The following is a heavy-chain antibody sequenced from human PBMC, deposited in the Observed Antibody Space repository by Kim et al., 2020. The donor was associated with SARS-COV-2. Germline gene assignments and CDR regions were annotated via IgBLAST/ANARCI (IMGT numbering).Heavy chain of an antibody. CDR2: ISSSSSTI. V-gene: IGHV3-48*04. Sequence: GGSLRLSCAASGFTFSSYSMNWVRQAPGKGLEWVSYISSSSSTIYYADSVKGRFTISRDNAKNSLYLQMNSLRAEDTAVYYCAREGGYSSGWGYYYYYGMDVWGQGTTVTVSS. CDR1: GFTFSSYS. CDR3: AREGGYSSGWGYYYYYGMDV. J-gene: IGHJ6*02. D-gene: IGHD6-19*01.